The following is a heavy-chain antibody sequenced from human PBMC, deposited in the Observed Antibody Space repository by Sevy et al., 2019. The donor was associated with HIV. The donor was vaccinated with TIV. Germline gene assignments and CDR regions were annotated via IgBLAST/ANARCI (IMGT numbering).Heavy chain of an antibody. J-gene: IGHJ1*01. D-gene: IGHD1-26*01. Sequence: SWVRQAPGQGLEWMGWISTYNGDTNSAQKLQGRVTMTTDTSTSTAYMELRSLRSDDTAVYYCARAPSGSQGPGQYFHHWGQGTLVTVSS. V-gene: IGHV1-18*01. CDR3: ARAPSGSQGPGQYFHH. CDR2: ISTYNGDT.